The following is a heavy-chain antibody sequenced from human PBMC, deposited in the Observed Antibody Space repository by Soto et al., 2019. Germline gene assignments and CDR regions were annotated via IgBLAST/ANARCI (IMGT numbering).Heavy chain of an antibody. Sequence: QVQLQESGPGLVKPSGTLCLTCAVSGGSISSSNWWSWVRQPPGKGLVWIGEMYHSGSTNHNPSLMGRLSISLDKAKNQSSLKLISVTAADAAVYFCARDRSSFSARDVSCQVSTVIV. V-gene: IGHV4-4*02. J-gene: IGHJ6*02. CDR1: GGSISSSNW. CDR2: MYHSGST. CDR3: ARDRSSFSARDV.